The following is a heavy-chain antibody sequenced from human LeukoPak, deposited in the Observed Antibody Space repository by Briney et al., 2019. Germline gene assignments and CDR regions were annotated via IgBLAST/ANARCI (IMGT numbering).Heavy chain of an antibody. CDR2: IYYTGRT. J-gene: IGHJ5*02. D-gene: IGHD3-3*02. Sequence: SQTLSLTCTVSGGSISRGDNYWSWIRQHPGKGLECIGYIYYTGRTYYNPSLKSRVTISIDTSRSQFSLRLSSVTAADTAVYYCAREIRNWFDPWGQGTLVTVSS. CDR3: AREIRNWFDP. CDR1: GGSISRGDNY. V-gene: IGHV4-31*03.